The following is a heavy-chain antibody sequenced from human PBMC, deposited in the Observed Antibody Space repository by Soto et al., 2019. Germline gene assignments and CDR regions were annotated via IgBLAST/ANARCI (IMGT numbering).Heavy chain of an antibody. V-gene: IGHV4-4*02. Sequence: QVQLQESGPGLVKPSGTLSLTCAVSGASISSTNWWSWVRQPPGKGLEWIGEIYHDGNTYYNSSLKSRVPISVDKSENQFSLRLRAVTAADTAVYYCAKQGTTPSFDYWGQGILVTVSS. CDR2: IYHDGNT. CDR1: GASISSTNW. J-gene: IGHJ4*02. CDR3: AKQGTTPSFDY. D-gene: IGHD4-17*01.